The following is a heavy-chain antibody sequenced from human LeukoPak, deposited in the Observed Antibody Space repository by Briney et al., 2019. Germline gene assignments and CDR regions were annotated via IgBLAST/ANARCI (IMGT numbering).Heavy chain of an antibody. CDR3: ALGWYKFNY. D-gene: IGHD6-19*01. CDR2: ISYSGST. Sequence: SETLSLTCTVSGGSISSYYWSWIRQPPGKGLEWIGCISYSGSTNYNPSLKSRVTISVDTSKNQFSLKLSSVTAADTAVYYCALGWYKFNYWGQGTLVTVSS. J-gene: IGHJ4*02. V-gene: IGHV4-59*08. CDR1: GGSISSYY.